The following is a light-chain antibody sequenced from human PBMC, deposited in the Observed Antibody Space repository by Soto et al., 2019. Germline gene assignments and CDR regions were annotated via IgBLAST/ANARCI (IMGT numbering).Light chain of an antibody. V-gene: IGKV1-27*01. CDR1: QGISNY. CDR2: AAF. CDR3: QKYNSAPRT. J-gene: IGKJ1*01. Sequence: DIQMTQSPSSLSASVGDRVTITCRASQGISNYLAWYEQKPGKVPKLLIYAAFTLQSGVPSRFSGSGSGTDFNLTISSRQPEDGATYYCQKYNSAPRTFGQGTKVEIK.